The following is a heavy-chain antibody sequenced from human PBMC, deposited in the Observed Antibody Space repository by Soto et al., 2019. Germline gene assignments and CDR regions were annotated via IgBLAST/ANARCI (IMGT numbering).Heavy chain of an antibody. CDR3: ERGSQLDD. V-gene: IGHV4-59*01. J-gene: IGHJ4*02. CDR2: IYNNEIGRT. Sequence: KPSETLSLTGTVTGGSINGYCCKSIRQAPGKGLEWIGYIYNNEIGRTNYNQSLRSRVNISRDMSKKQFSMTLRSVTAAHTAVYYCERGSQLDDWGQGVLVTVSS. CDR1: GGSINGYC.